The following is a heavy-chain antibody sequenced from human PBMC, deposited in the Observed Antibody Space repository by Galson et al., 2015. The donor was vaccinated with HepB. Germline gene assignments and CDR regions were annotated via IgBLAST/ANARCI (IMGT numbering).Heavy chain of an antibody. V-gene: IGHV1-2*05. CDR1: GYTFTGYY. CDR3: TAGTHNGNFDY. J-gene: IGHJ4*02. D-gene: IGHD6-13*01. Sequence: SVKVSCKASGYTFTGYYMHWVRQAPGQGLEWMGRINPNSGGTNYAQKFQGRVTMTRDTSISTAYMELSRLRSDDTVVYYCTAGTHNGNFDYWGQGTLVTVSS. CDR2: INPNSGGT.